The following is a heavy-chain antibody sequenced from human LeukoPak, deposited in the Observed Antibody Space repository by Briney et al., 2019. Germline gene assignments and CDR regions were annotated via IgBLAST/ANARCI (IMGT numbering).Heavy chain of an antibody. D-gene: IGHD5-12*01. J-gene: IGHJ4*02. CDR2: ITSSSSAI. V-gene: IGHV3-48*04. Sequence: PGGALRLSCAASGFTFSPYSMNWVRQAPGKGLEWNSYITSSSSAIYYTDSVKGRFTVSRDNAKNSLYLQMNSLRAEDTAVSYCARDNRGYEYWGQGTLVTVSS. CDR3: ARDNRGYEY. CDR1: GFTFSPYS.